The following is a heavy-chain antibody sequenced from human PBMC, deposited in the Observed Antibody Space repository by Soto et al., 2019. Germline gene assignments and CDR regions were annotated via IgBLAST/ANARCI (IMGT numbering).Heavy chain of an antibody. CDR3: AKDRRYSSSSFDY. D-gene: IGHD6-13*01. CDR2: ISYDGSNK. J-gene: IGHJ4*02. V-gene: IGHV3-30*18. CDR1: GFTFSRYG. Sequence: VQLVESGGGVVQPGRSLRLSCAASGFTFSRYGMHWVRQAPGKGLEWVAVISYDGSNKYYADSVKGRFTISRDNSKNTLYLQMNSLRAEDTAVYYCAKDRRYSSSSFDYWGQGTLVTVSS.